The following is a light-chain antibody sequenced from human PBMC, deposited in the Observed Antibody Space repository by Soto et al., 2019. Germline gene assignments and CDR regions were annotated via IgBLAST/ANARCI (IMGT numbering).Light chain of an antibody. CDR1: EDINDW. CDR2: DAS. J-gene: IGKJ1*01. Sequence: DIQMTQSPSTLSASIGDRVTITCRASEDINDWLAWYQQKPGNAPKFLIYDASTLQSGVPSRFSGSGSGTEFTLTISSLQPDDSATYYFQQYKSRRTFGQGTKVDTK. CDR3: QQYKSRRT. V-gene: IGKV1-5*01.